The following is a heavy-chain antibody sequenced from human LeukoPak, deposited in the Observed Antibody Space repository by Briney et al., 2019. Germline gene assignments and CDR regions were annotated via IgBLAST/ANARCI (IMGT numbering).Heavy chain of an antibody. V-gene: IGHV1-2*02. Sequence: ASVKVSCKASGYTFTGYYMHWVRQAPGQGLEWMGWINPNSGGTNYAQKFQGRVTMTRDTSISTAYMELSRLRSNDTAVYYCARDPVYYDSSGYYPDYWGQGTLVTVSS. CDR3: ARDPVYYDSSGYYPDY. D-gene: IGHD3-22*01. CDR2: INPNSGGT. CDR1: GYTFTGYY. J-gene: IGHJ4*02.